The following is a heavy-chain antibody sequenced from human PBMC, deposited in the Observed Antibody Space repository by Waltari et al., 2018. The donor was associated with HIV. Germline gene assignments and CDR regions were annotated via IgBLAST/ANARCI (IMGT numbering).Heavy chain of an antibody. CDR3: AKEGIIVITDAFDI. D-gene: IGHD3-22*01. CDR1: GFTFSNYA. CDR2: MSGSGGST. V-gene: IGHV3-23*01. Sequence: EVQLLESGGGLVQPGGSLRLSCAASGFTFSNYAMSWVRQAPGKGLGWVSSMSGSGGSTYYADSVKGRFTVSRDNSKDTLFLQMNSLRAEDTALYYCAKEGIIVITDAFDIWGQGTMVIVSS. J-gene: IGHJ3*02.